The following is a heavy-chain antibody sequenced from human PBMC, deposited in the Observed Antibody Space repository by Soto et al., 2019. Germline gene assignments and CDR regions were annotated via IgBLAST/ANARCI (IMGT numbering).Heavy chain of an antibody. V-gene: IGHV1-8*01. CDR2: MQPSSGRS. CDR3: ARGVTAGVDY. CDR1: GYSFTSLD. D-gene: IGHD1-26*01. Sequence: QVQLVQSGAEVREPGASVKVSCKASGYSFTSLDINWVRQTTGQGLEWMGWMQPSSGRSGYAQKFQGRVTMTRATTTTTAYLGLSSLTYADTAFCSCARGVTAGVDYWGQGTLVTVSS. J-gene: IGHJ4*02.